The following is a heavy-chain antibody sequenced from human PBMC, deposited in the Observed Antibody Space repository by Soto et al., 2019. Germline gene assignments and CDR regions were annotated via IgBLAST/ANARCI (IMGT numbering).Heavy chain of an antibody. CDR1: GGTFSSYA. J-gene: IGHJ5*02. V-gene: IGHV1-69*01. CDR2: IIPIFGTA. CDR3: ARDGLRYFDHYRT. D-gene: IGHD3-9*01. Sequence: QVQLVQSGAEVKKPGSSVKVSCKASGGTFSSYAISWVRQAPGQGLEWMGGIIPIFGTANYAQKFQGRVTITADESTSAAYMEPSSLRSDDTAVYYCARDGLRYFDHYRTWGQGTLVTVSS.